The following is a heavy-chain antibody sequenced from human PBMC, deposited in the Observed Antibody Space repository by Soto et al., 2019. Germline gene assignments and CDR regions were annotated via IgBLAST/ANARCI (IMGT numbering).Heavy chain of an antibody. D-gene: IGHD6-13*01. CDR3: ARDHGGSTWFVGVYYFFGMDV. Sequence: EVQLVESGGDLVQPGGSLRLSCAASGFIFSYYTLSWVRQAPERVLEFVSHISYSGDAIFYAESVKGRFTVSRDNAKNSLYLQMNSLRDDDTAVYFCARDHGGSTWFVGVYYFFGMDVWGQGTAVTVSS. J-gene: IGHJ6*02. CDR1: GFIFSYYT. CDR2: ISYSGDAI. V-gene: IGHV3-48*02.